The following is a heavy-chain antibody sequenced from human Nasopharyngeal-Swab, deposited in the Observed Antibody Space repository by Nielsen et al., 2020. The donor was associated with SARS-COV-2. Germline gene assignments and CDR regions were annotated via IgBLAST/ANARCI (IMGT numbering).Heavy chain of an antibody. CDR1: GGTFSSYA. Sequence: SVKVSCKASGGTFSSYAISWVRQAPGQGLEWMGGIIPIFGTANYAQKFQGRVTITADESTSTAYMELSSLRSEDTAVYYCARDNRYYDSSGYYWFDGMDVWGQGTTVTVSS. V-gene: IGHV1-69*13. CDR3: ARDNRYYDSSGYYWFDGMDV. D-gene: IGHD3-22*01. J-gene: IGHJ6*02. CDR2: IIPIFGTA.